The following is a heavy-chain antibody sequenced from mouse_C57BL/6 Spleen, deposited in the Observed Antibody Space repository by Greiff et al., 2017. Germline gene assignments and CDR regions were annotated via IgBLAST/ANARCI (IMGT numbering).Heavy chain of an antibody. V-gene: IGHV2-9-1*01. CDR2: IWTGGGT. J-gene: IGHJ4*01. D-gene: IGHD1-1*01. CDR1: GFSLTSYA. Sequence: QVQLQQSGPGLVAPSPSLSITCTVSGFSLTSYAISWVRQPPGKGLEWLGVIWTGGGTNYNSALKSRLSISKDNSKSQVFLKMHSLQTDDTARYYCARTARGSSYVGYAKGYWGQGPSVTVS. CDR3: ARTARGSSYVGYAKGY.